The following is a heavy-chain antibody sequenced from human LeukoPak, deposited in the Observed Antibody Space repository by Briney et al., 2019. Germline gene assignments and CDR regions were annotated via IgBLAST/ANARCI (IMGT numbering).Heavy chain of an antibody. CDR3: TAAGTGGGYYYYMDV. J-gene: IGHJ6*03. CDR2: IYHSGST. V-gene: IGHV4-30-2*01. D-gene: IGHD6-13*01. CDR1: GGSISSVGHY. Sequence: PSQTLSLTCTVSGGSISSVGHYCSWIRQPPGKGLEWIGYIYHSGSTYYNPSLKSRVTMSLDRSKSQFSLRLTSVTAADTAVYYCTAAGTGGGYYYYMDVWGKGATVTVSS.